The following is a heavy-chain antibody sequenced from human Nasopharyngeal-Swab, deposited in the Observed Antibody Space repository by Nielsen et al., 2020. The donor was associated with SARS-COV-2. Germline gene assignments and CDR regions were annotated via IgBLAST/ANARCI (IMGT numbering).Heavy chain of an antibody. CDR2: ISYDGSNK. D-gene: IGHD3-10*01. V-gene: IGHV3-30-3*01. J-gene: IGHJ6*02. CDR3: ARVPGDGMDV. Sequence: WIRQPPGKGLEWVAVISYDGSNKYYADSVKGRFTISRDNSKNTLYLQMNSLRAEDTAVYYCARVPGDGMDVWGQGTTVTVSS.